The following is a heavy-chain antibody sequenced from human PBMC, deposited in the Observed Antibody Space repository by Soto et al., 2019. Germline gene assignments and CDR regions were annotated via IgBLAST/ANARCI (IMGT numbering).Heavy chain of an antibody. D-gene: IGHD1-26*01. J-gene: IGHJ5*02. V-gene: IGHV1-8*01. CDR1: GYTFTSYD. Sequence: ASVMVSCKASGYTFTSYDINWVRQATVQGLEWMGWMNANSANTRYAQKFQGRVTMTRNTSISTADMELSSLRSEDTAVYYCARGPPNPSRSYRRVGNWFDPWSQGTLVTVSS. CDR3: ARGPPNPSRSYRRVGNWFDP. CDR2: MNANSANT.